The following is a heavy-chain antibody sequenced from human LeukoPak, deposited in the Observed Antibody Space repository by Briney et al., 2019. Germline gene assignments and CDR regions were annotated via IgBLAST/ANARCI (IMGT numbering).Heavy chain of an antibody. CDR1: GGSISSYY. V-gene: IGHV4-4*07. Sequence: SETLSLTCTVSGGSISSYYWSWIRQPAGKGLEWIGRIYTSGSTNYNPSLKSRVTMSVDTSKNQFSLKLSSVTAADTAVCYCARVPRIAVAGNYFDYWGQGTLVTVSS. CDR2: IYTSGST. J-gene: IGHJ4*02. CDR3: ARVPRIAVAGNYFDY. D-gene: IGHD6-19*01.